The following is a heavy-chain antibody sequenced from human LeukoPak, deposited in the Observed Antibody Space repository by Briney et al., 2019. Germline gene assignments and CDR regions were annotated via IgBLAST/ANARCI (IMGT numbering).Heavy chain of an antibody. CDR3: ASSANYLDY. CDR2: INHSGST. CDR1: GGSFSGYY. J-gene: IGHJ4*02. D-gene: IGHD5-24*01. Sequence: SETLSLTCAVYGGSFSGYYWSWIRQPPGKGLEWIGEINHSGSTNYNPSLKSRVTISVDTSKNQFSLKLSSVTAVDTAVYYCASSANYLDYWGQGTLVTVSS. V-gene: IGHV4-34*01.